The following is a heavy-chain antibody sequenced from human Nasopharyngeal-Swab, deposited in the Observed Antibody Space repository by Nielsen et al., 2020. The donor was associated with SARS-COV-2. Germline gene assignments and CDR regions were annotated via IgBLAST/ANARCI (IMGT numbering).Heavy chain of an antibody. D-gene: IGHD5-12*01. CDR3: AKDRDSGDDSDDYYHYYGMDV. CDR2: ISGSDHTT. Sequence: GGSLRLSCAASGFTFRSYAISWVRQAPGKGLVWFSVISGSDHTTYYADSVKGRFTTPRDNSKNTVNLQMNSLRVEDTAIYYCAKDRDSGDDSDDYYHYYGMDVWGQGTTVTVFS. V-gene: IGHV3-23*01. CDR1: GFTFRSYA. J-gene: IGHJ6*02.